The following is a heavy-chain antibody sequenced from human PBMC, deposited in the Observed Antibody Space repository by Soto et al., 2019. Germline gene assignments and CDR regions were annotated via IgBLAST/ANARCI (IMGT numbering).Heavy chain of an antibody. CDR1: GGSISSGGYY. J-gene: IGHJ5*02. CDR2: IYYSGRT. D-gene: IGHD6-6*01. CDR3: ARGSFSSSSSWFDR. Sequence: SETLSLTCTVSGGSISSGGYYWSWILHHPGEGLEWIGYIYYSGRTYYNPSLHSRVSIAVDTTENQFSLKLTSVTAADTSVYYCARGSFSSSSSWFDRWGRGTMVTISA. V-gene: IGHV4-31*03.